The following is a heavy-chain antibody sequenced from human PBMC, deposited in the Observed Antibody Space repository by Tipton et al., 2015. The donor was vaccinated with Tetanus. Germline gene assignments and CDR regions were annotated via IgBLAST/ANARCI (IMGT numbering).Heavy chain of an antibody. Sequence: PGLVKPSETLSLICTVSRGPISSYYWSWIRQPAGKGLEWIGHISNGNTDYNTSLKSRVTLSVDTSKSQFSLRLTSVTAADTAVYYCARSKLLWFGESLSGFDSWGQGTLVTVSA. CDR1: RGPISSYY. V-gene: IGHV4-4*07. CDR2: ISNGNT. D-gene: IGHD3-10*01. CDR3: ARSKLLWFGESLSGFDS. J-gene: IGHJ4*02.